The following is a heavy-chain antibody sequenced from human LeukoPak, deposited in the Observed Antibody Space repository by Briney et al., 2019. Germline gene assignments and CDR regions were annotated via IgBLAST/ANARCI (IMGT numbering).Heavy chain of an antibody. Sequence: SSETLSLTCTVSGDSISSYYWSWLRQPPGKGLEWLGYIYYRGSTNYNPSPKSRVTISVDPSKNQFSLKLSSVTAADTAVYYCARDGPTYGMDVWGQGTTVTVPS. V-gene: IGHV4-59*01. J-gene: IGHJ6*02. CDR2: IYYRGST. CDR3: ARDGPTYGMDV. CDR1: GDSISSYY.